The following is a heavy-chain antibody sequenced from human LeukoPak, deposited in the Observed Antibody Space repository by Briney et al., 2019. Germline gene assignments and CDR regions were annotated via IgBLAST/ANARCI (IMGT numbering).Heavy chain of an antibody. CDR3: AKEGYYYDSSGYYYPYFQH. D-gene: IGHD3-22*01. CDR1: GFTFSSYG. Sequence: GGSLRLSCAASGFTFSSYGMHWVRQAPGKGLEWVAVISYDGSNKYYADSVKGRFTISGDNSKNTLYLQMNSLRAEDTAVYYCAKEGYYYDSSGYYYPYFQHWGQGTLVTVSS. J-gene: IGHJ1*01. CDR2: ISYDGSNK. V-gene: IGHV3-30*18.